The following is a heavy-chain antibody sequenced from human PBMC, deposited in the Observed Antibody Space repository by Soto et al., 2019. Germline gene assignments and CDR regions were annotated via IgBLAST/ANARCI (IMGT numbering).Heavy chain of an antibody. J-gene: IGHJ6*02. D-gene: IGHD3-10*01. V-gene: IGHV3-33*01. Sequence: QVQLVESGGGVVQPGRSLRLSCAASGFTFSSYGMHWVRQAPGKGLEWVAVIWYDGSNKYYADSVKGRFTISRDNSKNTLYLQMNSLRAEDTAVYYCARGDIPLLWFGEPPHYYYYYGMDVWGQGTTVTVSS. CDR1: GFTFSSYG. CDR2: IWYDGSNK. CDR3: ARGDIPLLWFGEPPHYYYYYGMDV.